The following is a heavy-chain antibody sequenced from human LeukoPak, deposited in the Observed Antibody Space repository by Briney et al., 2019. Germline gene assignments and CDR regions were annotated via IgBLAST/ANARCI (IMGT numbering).Heavy chain of an antibody. D-gene: IGHD1-26*01. CDR2: ISSSGSTI. J-gene: IGHJ4*02. CDR1: GFTFSSYE. V-gene: IGHV3-48*03. CDR3: ARDKQVGATYFDY. Sequence: PGGSLRLSCAASGFTFSSYEMNWVRQAPGKGLEWVPYISSSGSTIYYADSVKGRFTISRHNAKNSLYLHMNSLRAEDTAVYYCARDKQVGATYFDYWGQGTLVTVSS.